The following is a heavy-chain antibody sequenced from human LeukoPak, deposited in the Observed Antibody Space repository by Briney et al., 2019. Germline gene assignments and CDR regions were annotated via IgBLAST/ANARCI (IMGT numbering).Heavy chain of an antibody. CDR1: GGTFSSCA. J-gene: IGHJ4*02. Sequence: ASVKVSCKASGGTFSSCAISWVRQAPGQGLEWMGRIIPILGIANYAQKFQGRVTITADKSTSTAYMELSSLRSEDTAVYYCARDGQSGNLYYFDYWGQGTLVTVSS. D-gene: IGHD1-14*01. V-gene: IGHV1-69*04. CDR2: IIPILGIA. CDR3: ARDGQSGNLYYFDY.